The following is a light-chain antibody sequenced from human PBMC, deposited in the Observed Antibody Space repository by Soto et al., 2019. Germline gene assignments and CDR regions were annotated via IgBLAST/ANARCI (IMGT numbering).Light chain of an antibody. CDR1: QSVSSSY. CDR3: QHYGSSQP. V-gene: IGKV3-20*01. Sequence: GEKDTLSCRASQSVSSSYLAWYQQKPGQAPRLLIYGASSRATGIPDRFSGSGSGTDFTLTISRLAPEDFVVYYCQHYGSSQPFCQGTKVDIK. CDR2: GAS. J-gene: IGKJ1*01.